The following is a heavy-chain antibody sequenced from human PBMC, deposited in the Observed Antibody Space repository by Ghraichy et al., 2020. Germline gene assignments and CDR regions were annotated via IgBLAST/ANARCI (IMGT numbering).Heavy chain of an antibody. V-gene: IGHV3-23*01. D-gene: IGHD2-2*01. J-gene: IGHJ4*02. CDR1: GFTFSSYG. Sequence: GGSLRLSCAASGFTFSSYGIIWVRQTPGKGLEWVSGISGSGAITYYADSVKGRFTISRDNSKNTLYLQIYSLRAEDTAVYYCAKRYCPSASCPQKKYYYDQWGQGTLVTVSS. CDR2: ISGSGAIT. CDR3: AKRYCPSASCPQKKYYYDQ.